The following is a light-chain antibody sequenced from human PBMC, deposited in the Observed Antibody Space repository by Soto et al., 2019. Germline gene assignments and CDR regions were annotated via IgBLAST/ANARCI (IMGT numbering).Light chain of an antibody. CDR2: DVD. CDR1: SGDVGSYIH. Sequence: QSALTQPRSVSGSPGQSVSISCTGTSGDVGSYIHVSWYQQHPGRAPKLMIYDVDERPSGVPDRFSGSKSGNTASLTISGLQAEDEADYYCCSYVGSYTSSWVFGTGTKLTVL. J-gene: IGLJ1*01. V-gene: IGLV2-11*01. CDR3: CSYVGSYTSSWV.